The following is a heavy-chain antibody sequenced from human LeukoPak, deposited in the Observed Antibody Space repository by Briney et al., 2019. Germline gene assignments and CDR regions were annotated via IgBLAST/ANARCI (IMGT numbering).Heavy chain of an antibody. CDR1: GFTFSSYA. D-gene: IGHD4-17*01. V-gene: IGHV3-30-3*01. J-gene: IGHJ4*02. CDR3: ARDQDGEIDY. CDR2: ISYDGSNK. Sequence: GGSLRLSCAASGFTFSSYAMHWVCQAPGKGLEWVAVISYDGSNKYYADSVKGRFTISRDNSKNTLYLQMNSLRAEDTAVYYCARDQDGEIDYWGQGTLVTVSS.